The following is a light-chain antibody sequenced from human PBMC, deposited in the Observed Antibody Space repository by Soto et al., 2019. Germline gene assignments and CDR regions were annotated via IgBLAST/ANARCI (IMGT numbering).Light chain of an antibody. CDR3: QQHNQWPIT. V-gene: IGKV3D-15*01. Sequence: EIVMTQSPATLSVSPGETASLSCRASQSAGNFLAWYQQKPGQAPRLLIYYISTRATDIPARFSGSGSGTEATLTLNSLQSEDSAVYYCQQHNQWPITFGQGTRLEIK. CDR1: QSAGNF. J-gene: IGKJ5*01. CDR2: YIS.